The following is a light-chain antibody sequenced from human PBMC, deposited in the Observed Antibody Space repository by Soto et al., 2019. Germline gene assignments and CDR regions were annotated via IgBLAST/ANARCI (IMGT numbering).Light chain of an antibody. CDR1: QTVGTTY. J-gene: IGKJ1*01. CDR2: GAS. V-gene: IGKV3-20*01. Sequence: EVVLAQSPGTLSLSPGERATLSWRSSQTVGTTYLAWYQHKPGQAPRLPIYGASTRATCIPDRFSGSRSGTDFTLTISRLEPEDFAVYFCQLYGSSRWTFGQGTKVDIK. CDR3: QLYGSSRWT.